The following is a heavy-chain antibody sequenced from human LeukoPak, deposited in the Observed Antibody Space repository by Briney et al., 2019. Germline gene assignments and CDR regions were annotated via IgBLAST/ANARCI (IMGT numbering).Heavy chain of an antibody. Sequence: SETLSLTCAVYGGSFSGYYWSWIRQPPGKRLEWIGEINHSGSTNYNPSLKSRVTISTDTSKNQFSLKLSSVTAADTAVYYCARGRPSRTRFGELLCFDYWGQGTLVTVSS. CDR1: GGSFSGYY. V-gene: IGHV4-34*01. J-gene: IGHJ4*02. CDR3: ARGRPSRTRFGELLCFDY. CDR2: INHSGST. D-gene: IGHD3-10*01.